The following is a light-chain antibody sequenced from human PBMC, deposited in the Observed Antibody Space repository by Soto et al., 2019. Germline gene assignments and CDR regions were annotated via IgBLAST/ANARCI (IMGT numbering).Light chain of an antibody. CDR1: QSVSSY. J-gene: IGKJ1*01. V-gene: IGKV3-20*01. CDR2: DAS. Sequence: IVLTQSPGTLSLSPGGRATLSCRSSQSVSSYLAWYQQKPGQAPRLPIYDASNRATGIPDRFSGSGSGTDFTLTISRLEPEDFAVYYCQQYGSSPRTFGQGTKVDIK. CDR3: QQYGSSPRT.